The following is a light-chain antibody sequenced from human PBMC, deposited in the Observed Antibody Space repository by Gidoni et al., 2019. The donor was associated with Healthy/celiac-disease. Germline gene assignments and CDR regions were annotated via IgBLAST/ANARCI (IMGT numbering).Light chain of an antibody. V-gene: IGKV1-5*01. CDR2: DAS. CDR3: QQYNSYLYT. Sequence: IPMTQSPSTLSASVGDRVTITCRSSQSISSWLAWYQQKPGKAPKLLIYDASSLESGVPSRFSGSGSGTEFTLTISSLQTDDFATYYCQQYNSYLYTFGQGTKLEIK. J-gene: IGKJ2*01. CDR1: QSISSW.